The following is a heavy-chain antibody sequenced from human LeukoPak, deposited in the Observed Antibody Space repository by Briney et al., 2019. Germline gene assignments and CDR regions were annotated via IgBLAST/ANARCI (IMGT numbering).Heavy chain of an antibody. CDR1: GFTFSSYV. Sequence: GGSLILSCAASGFTFSSYVMHWVRQAPGKGLEWVAVISYDGSNKYYADSVKGRFTISRDNSKNTLYLQMNSLRAEDTAVYYCAKVWFGELHFDYWGQGTLVTVSS. CDR2: ISYDGSNK. CDR3: AKVWFGELHFDY. V-gene: IGHV3-30*18. J-gene: IGHJ4*02. D-gene: IGHD3-10*01.